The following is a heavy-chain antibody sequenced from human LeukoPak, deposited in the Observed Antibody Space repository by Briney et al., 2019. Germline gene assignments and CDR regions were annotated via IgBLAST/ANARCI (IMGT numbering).Heavy chain of an antibody. J-gene: IGHJ4*02. D-gene: IGHD6-13*01. V-gene: IGHV3-33*06. Sequence: PGGSLRLSCAASGFTFSSYGMHWVRQAPGKGLEWVAVIWYDGSNKYYADSVKGRFTISRDNSKNTLYLQMNSLRAEDTAVYYCAKSALKGIAAAGTWYFDYWGQGTLVTVSS. CDR3: AKSALKGIAAAGTWYFDY. CDR2: IWYDGSNK. CDR1: GFTFSSYG.